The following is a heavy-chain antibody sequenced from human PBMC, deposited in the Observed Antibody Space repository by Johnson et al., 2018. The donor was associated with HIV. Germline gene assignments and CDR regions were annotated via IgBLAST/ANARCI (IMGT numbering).Heavy chain of an antibody. V-gene: IGHV3-30-3*01. CDR3: ARVSGGNEYGDYAGAFDI. Sequence: QVQLVESGGGVVQPGRSLRLSCAASGFTFSSYAMDWVRQAPGKGLEWVAVISYEGSNKYYADSVKGRFTISRDNSKNTLYLQMNSLRAEDTAGYYCARVSGGNEYGDYAGAFDIWGQGTMVTISS. CDR2: ISYEGSNK. D-gene: IGHD4-17*01. J-gene: IGHJ3*02. CDR1: GFTFSSYA.